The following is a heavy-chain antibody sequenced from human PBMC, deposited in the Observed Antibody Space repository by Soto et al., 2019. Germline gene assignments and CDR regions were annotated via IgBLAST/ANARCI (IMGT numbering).Heavy chain of an antibody. D-gene: IGHD4-17*01. CDR2: IRHNGDT. Sequence: QVQLRQWGAGLLKPSETLFLTCEVSGGSFSDYQWTWIRQSPEKGLGWIGEIRHNGDTNSKPSLRSRLTMSIDTSKNQFSLNLSSVTSADTAVYFCAGGPDYGDYDAWGQGILVTVSS. V-gene: IGHV4-34*01. CDR3: AGGPDYGDYDA. CDR1: GGSFSDYQ. J-gene: IGHJ5*02.